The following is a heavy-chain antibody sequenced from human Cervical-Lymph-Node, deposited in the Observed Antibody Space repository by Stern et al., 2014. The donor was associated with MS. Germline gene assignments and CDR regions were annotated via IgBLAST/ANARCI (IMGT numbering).Heavy chain of an antibody. D-gene: IGHD3-10*01. J-gene: IGHJ3*01. V-gene: IGHV4-34*01. CDR3: ARGHFYGSGYDAFDV. CDR1: GGSFSGYY. CDR2: INYSGNT. Sequence: QVQLQQWGAGLLKPSETLSLTCAVYGGSFSGYYWSWIRQPPGKGLEWIGEINYSGNTNYNPSLKSRVSISLDTTRKHFSLKVNSVAAADTAFYYCARGHFYGSGYDAFDVWGQGPRVTVSS.